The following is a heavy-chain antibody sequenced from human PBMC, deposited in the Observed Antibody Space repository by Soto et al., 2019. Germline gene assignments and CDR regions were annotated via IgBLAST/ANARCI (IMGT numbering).Heavy chain of an antibody. Sequence: GESLTISCTCSGYSFTRYWISWVRQMPGKGLEWMGRIDPSDSYTNYSPSFQGHVTISADKSISTAYLQWSSLKASDTAMYYCARLEEGATDAYYYYGMDVWGQGTTVTVSS. CDR2: IDPSDSYT. D-gene: IGHD1-26*01. CDR3: ARLEEGATDAYYYYGMDV. J-gene: IGHJ6*02. CDR1: GYSFTRYW. V-gene: IGHV5-10-1*01.